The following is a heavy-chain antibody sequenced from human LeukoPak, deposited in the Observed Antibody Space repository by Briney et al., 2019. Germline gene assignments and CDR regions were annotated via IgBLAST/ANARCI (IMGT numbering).Heavy chain of an antibody. CDR1: GFTFSSYA. CDR3: AKDYGDYPAYWFDP. D-gene: IGHD4-17*01. CDR2: ISGSGGST. Sequence: GGSLRLSCAASGFTFSSYAMSWVRQAPGRGLEWVSAISGSGGSTYYADSVKGRFTISRDNSKNTLCLQMNSLRAEDTAVYYCAKDYGDYPAYWFDPWGQGTLVTVSS. V-gene: IGHV3-23*01. J-gene: IGHJ5*02.